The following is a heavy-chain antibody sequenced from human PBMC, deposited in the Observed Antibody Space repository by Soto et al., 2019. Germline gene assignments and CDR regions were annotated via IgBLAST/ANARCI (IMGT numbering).Heavy chain of an antibody. CDR2: IWYDGSNK. CDR1: GFTFSSYG. V-gene: IGHV3-33*01. J-gene: IGHJ6*02. Sequence: ESGGGVVQPGRSLRLSCAASGFTFSSYGMHWVRQAPGKGLEWVAVIWYDGSNKYYADSVKGWFTISRDNSKNTLYLQMTSLRAEGTAVYYCARLQGRGMVVWGPGTTVTVSS. CDR3: ARLQGRGMVV.